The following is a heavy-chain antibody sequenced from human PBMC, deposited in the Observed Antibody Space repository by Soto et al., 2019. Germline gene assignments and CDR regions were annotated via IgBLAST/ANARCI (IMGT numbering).Heavy chain of an antibody. CDR3: AKEIRALVVTTNFDY. CDR2: ISGSGGST. CDR1: GFTFSSYA. V-gene: IGHV3-23*01. D-gene: IGHD2-21*02. Sequence: PGGSLRLSCAASGFTFSSYAMSWVRQAPGKGLEWVSAISGSGGSTYYADSVKGRFTISSDNSKNTLYLQMNSLRAEDTAVYYCAKEIRALVVTTNFDYWGQGTLVTVSS. J-gene: IGHJ4*02.